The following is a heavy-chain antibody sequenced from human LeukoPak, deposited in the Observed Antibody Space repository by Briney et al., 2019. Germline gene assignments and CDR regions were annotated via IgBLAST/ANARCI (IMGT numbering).Heavy chain of an antibody. J-gene: IGHJ4*02. CDR1: GFTFSSYA. CDR2: ISYDGSNK. D-gene: IGHD5-12*01. Sequence: GSLRLSCAASGFTFSSYAMHWVRQAPGKGLEWVAVISYDGSNKYYADSVKGRFTISRDNAKTSLYLQMDSLRAEDTAVYYCARNRGWLQFDYWGQGTLVTVSS. CDR3: ARNRGWLQFDY. V-gene: IGHV3-30*04.